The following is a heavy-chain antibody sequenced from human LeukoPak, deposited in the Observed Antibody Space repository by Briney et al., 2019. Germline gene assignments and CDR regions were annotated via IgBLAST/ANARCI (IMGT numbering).Heavy chain of an antibody. CDR1: GGSINSGNYY. CDR3: ARDQGTYYYGSGSYSSSWFDP. Sequence: SETLSLTCSVSGGSINSGNYYWGWIRQPPGKGLEWIGSISYSGNTYYNPSLKSRVTISVDTSKNHFSLKLSSVTAADTAVYYCARDQGTYYYGSGSYSSSWFDPWGQGTLVTVSS. D-gene: IGHD3-10*01. CDR2: ISYSGNT. V-gene: IGHV4-39*07. J-gene: IGHJ5*02.